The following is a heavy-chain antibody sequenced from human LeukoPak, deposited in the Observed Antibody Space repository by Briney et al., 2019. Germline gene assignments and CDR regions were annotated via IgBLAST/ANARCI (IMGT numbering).Heavy chain of an antibody. D-gene: IGHD1-26*01. CDR3: ARRSVGAGAEGFDY. Sequence: PSETLSLTCLVSGASSSSADHYWTWIRQPPGKGLEWVGYIYFSGSTYYNPSLKGRATISVDTSKNQFSLKLSSVTAADTAVYYCARRSVGAGAEGFDYWGQGTLVTVSS. J-gene: IGHJ4*02. CDR1: GASSSSADHY. V-gene: IGHV4-30-4*07. CDR2: IYFSGST.